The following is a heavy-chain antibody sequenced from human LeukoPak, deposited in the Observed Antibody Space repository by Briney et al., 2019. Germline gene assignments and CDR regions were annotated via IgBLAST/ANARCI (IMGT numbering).Heavy chain of an antibody. V-gene: IGHV2-5*02. D-gene: IGHD3-10*01. CDR1: GFSLRTSGVG. CDR2: ISWDDDK. J-gene: IGHJ4*02. CDR3: AHSSLVRGVIISNFDY. Sequence: SGPTLVKPTQTLTLTCTFSGFSLRTSGVGVGWIRQPPGKALEWLSLISWDDDKRYSPSLKSRLTITKDTSKNQVVLTMTNMDPVDTATYYCAHSSLVRGVIISNFDYWGQGTLVTVSS.